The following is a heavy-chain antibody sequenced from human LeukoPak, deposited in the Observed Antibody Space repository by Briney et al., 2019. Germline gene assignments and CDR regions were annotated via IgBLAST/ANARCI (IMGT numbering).Heavy chain of an antibody. CDR1: GFTFSSYA. J-gene: IGHJ4*02. V-gene: IGHV3-23*01. Sequence: PGGSLRLPCAASGFTFSSYAMSWVRQAPGKGLEWVSAISGSGGSTYYADSVKGRFTISRDNSKNTLYLQMNSLRAEDTAVYYCAKDQGRYGSGNYYFDYWGQGTLVTVSS. CDR3: AKDQGRYGSGNYYFDY. D-gene: IGHD3-10*01. CDR2: ISGSGGST.